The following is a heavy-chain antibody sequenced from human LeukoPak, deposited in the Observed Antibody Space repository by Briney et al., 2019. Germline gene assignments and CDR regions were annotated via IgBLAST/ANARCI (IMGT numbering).Heavy chain of an antibody. CDR3: AKDPPTTTVTTRRPLGY. CDR1: GFTFNNHA. Sequence: GGSLRLSCAASGFTFNNHAMSWVRQAPGRGLEWVSAISGSGGNTYYADSVEGRFTISSDNSKNTLYLQMDRLRVEDSAVYYCAKDPPTTTVTTRRPLGYWGQGTLVTVSS. D-gene: IGHD4-17*01. CDR2: ISGSGGNT. V-gene: IGHV3-23*01. J-gene: IGHJ4*02.